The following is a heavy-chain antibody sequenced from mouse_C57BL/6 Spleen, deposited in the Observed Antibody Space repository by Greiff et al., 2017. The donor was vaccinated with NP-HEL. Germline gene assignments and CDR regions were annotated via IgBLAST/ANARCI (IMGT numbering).Heavy chain of an antibody. CDR3: ARGIYYYGSNFDY. CDR1: GFNIKNTY. Sequence: EVQLQESVAELVRPGASVKLSCTASGFNIKNTYMHWVKQRPEQGLEWIGRIDPANGNTTYAPKFQGKATITADTSSNTAYLQLSSLTSEDTAIYYCARGIYYYGSNFDYWGQGTTLTVSS. V-gene: IGHV14-3*01. J-gene: IGHJ2*01. CDR2: IDPANGNT. D-gene: IGHD1-1*01.